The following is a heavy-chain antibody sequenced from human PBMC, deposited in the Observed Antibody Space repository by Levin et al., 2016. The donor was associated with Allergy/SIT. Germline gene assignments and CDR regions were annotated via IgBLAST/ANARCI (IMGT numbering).Heavy chain of an antibody. CDR2: IYYSGST. J-gene: IGHJ5*02. Sequence: WIRQPPGKGLEWIGYIYYSGSTNYNPSLKSRVTISVDTSKNQFSLKLSSVTAADTAVYYCARHSSEWELLVWGSTQASNWFDPWGQGTLVTVSS. V-gene: IGHV4-59*08. D-gene: IGHD1-26*01. CDR3: ARHSSEWELLVWGSTQASNWFDP.